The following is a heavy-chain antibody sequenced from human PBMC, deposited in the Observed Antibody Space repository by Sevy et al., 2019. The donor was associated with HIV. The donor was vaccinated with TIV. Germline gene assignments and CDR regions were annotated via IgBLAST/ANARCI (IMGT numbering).Heavy chain of an antibody. Sequence: GGSLRLSCAASGFTFSSYWMHWVRQAPGKGLVWVSRINSDGSSTSYAHSVKGRFTISRDNAKNTLYLRMNSLRAEDTAVYYCARAARTTRNAFDIWGQGTMVTVSS. J-gene: IGHJ3*02. CDR3: ARAARTTRNAFDI. CDR1: GFTFSSYW. D-gene: IGHD2-2*01. CDR2: INSDGSST. V-gene: IGHV3-74*01.